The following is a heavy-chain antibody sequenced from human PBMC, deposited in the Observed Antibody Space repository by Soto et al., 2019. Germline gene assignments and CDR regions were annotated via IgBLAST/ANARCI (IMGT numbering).Heavy chain of an antibody. CDR1: GDSTTSDAYY. J-gene: IGHJ5*02. D-gene: IGHD3-9*01. Sequence: SETMSLTCSVSGDSTTSDAYYWGWISQPPGKGLEWLGSIYYSGYTYYNPSLKSRVTISVDRSRNQFSLNLRSVTAADTAVYYCVSGTSFYDVLTGYYVDRWFDPWGQGTLVTVSS. CDR3: VSGTSFYDVLTGYYVDRWFDP. CDR2: IYYSGYT. V-gene: IGHV4-39*01.